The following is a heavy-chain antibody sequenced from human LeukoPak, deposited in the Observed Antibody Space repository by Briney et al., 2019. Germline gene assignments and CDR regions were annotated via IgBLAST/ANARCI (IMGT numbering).Heavy chain of an antibody. J-gene: IGHJ4*02. CDR2: IYYSGST. V-gene: IGHV4-59*01. CDR3: ARDWGPSGWYGGFDY. CDR1: GGSISSYY. D-gene: IGHD2-15*01. Sequence: PSATLSLTCTVSGGSISSYYWSWIRQPPGKGPEWVGYIYYSGSTNYNPSLKSRVTISVDTSKNQFSLKLSSVTAADTAVYYCARDWGPSGWYGGFDYWGQGTLVTVSS.